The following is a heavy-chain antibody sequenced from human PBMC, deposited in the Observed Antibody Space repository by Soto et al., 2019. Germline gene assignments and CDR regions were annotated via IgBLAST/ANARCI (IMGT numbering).Heavy chain of an antibody. D-gene: IGHD2-21*01. J-gene: IGHJ1*01. CDR3: ATDLIYCGGDCFPHALQH. CDR2: FDPEDGET. Sequence: ASVKVSCKVSGYTLTELSMHWVRQAPGKGLEWMGGFDPEDGETIYAQKFQGRVTMTEDTSTDTAYKELSSLRSEDTAVFYCATDLIYCGGDCFPHALQHWGQGTLVTVSS. V-gene: IGHV1-24*01. CDR1: GYTLTELS.